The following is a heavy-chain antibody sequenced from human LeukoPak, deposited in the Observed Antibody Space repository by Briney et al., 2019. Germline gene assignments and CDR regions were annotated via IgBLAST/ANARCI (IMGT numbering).Heavy chain of an antibody. CDR2: IKTDGSDK. V-gene: IGHV3-7*01. CDR1: GFTFSNYW. D-gene: IGHD3-22*01. CDR3: ATYSSLNRREFQF. Sequence: GSLRLSCEGSGFTFSNYWMGWVRQAPGKGLQWVANIKTDGSDKYYVDSVKGRFTISRDNAKNSLYLQMNSLRAEDTAVYYCATYSSLNRREFQFWGQGTLLTVSS. J-gene: IGHJ1*01.